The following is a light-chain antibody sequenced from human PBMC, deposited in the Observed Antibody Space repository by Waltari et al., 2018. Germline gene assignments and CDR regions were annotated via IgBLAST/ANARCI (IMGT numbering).Light chain of an antibody. Sequence: SSELTQPPSLSVSPGQTARITCSGDALPNQNTYWHQQKSGQAPLPRSYKNNQRPPGVPARFSGSKSGTTVTLTVSGVQAADEDDYYCQSADSSGTLQWFFGGGTKLTVL. CDR3: QSADSSGTLQWF. CDR2: KNN. J-gene: IGLJ2*01. CDR1: ALPNQN. V-gene: IGLV3-25*03.